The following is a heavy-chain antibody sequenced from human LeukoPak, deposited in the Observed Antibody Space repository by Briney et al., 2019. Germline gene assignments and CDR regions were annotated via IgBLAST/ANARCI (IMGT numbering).Heavy chain of an antibody. J-gene: IGHJ4*02. D-gene: IGHD2-15*01. Sequence: PGGSLRLSCAASGFSFSAYWMTWVRQAPGTGLEWVANINPAGTETYYEDPVKGRFTISRDNAKNLLYLQMNSLRAEDTAVYYCARFGYVAAVDLWGQGTLVTVSS. CDR3: ARFGYVAAVDL. CDR1: GFSFSAYW. CDR2: INPAGTET. V-gene: IGHV3-7*03.